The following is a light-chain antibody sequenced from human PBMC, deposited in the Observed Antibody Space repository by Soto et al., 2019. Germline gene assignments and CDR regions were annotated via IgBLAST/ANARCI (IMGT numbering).Light chain of an antibody. CDR2: WAS. Sequence: DIVMTQSPDSLAVSLGERATINCKSSQSLLYSSNNKNYLAWYQQKPGQPPKLLINWASTRESGVPDRFSGSGSGKDFTLTIGSLQAEDVAVYYCQQYYGIPRTFGRGTKVEIK. V-gene: IGKV4-1*01. CDR1: QSLLYSSNNKNY. CDR3: QQYYGIPRT. J-gene: IGKJ1*01.